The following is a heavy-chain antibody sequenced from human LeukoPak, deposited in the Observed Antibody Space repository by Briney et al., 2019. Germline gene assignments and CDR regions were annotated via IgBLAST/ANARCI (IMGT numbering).Heavy chain of an antibody. Sequence: KPSETLSLTCAVSGYSISSDYYWGWIRQPPGNGLEWIGSIYHSGSTYYNPSLESRVTISLDTSKNQFSLKLSSVTAADTAVYYCARGQRWLQYDDAFDIWGQGTMVIVSS. J-gene: IGHJ3*02. CDR2: IYHSGST. CDR1: GYSISSDYY. CDR3: ARGQRWLQYDDAFDI. V-gene: IGHV4-38-2*01. D-gene: IGHD5-24*01.